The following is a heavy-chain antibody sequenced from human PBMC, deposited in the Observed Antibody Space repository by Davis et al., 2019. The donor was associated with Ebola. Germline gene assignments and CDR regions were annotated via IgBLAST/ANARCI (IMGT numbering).Heavy chain of an antibody. CDR1: GFTVSSNY. CDR2: IYTSGST. J-gene: IGHJ4*02. D-gene: IGHD1-26*01. V-gene: IGHV3-66*03. Sequence: GGSLRLSCAASGFTVSSNYMRWVRQAPGKGLEWVSVIYTSGSTYYADSVKGRFTISRDSSKNTLYLQMNSLRAEDTAVYYCAREDPVIVGSFDYWGQGTLVTVSS. CDR3: AREDPVIVGSFDY.